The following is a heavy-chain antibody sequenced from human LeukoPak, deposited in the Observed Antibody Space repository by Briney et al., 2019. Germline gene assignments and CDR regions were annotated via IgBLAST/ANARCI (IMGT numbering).Heavy chain of an antibody. V-gene: IGHV4-30-4*08. J-gene: IGHJ5*02. CDR3: ARDVTYYDFWSGYSWFDP. Sequence: SETLSLTCTVSGGSISRGDYYWSWIRQPPGKGLEWIGYIYYSGSTYYNPSLKSRVTISVDPSKKQFSLKLSSVTAADTAVYYCARDVTYYDFWSGYSWFDPWGQGTLVTVSS. D-gene: IGHD3-3*01. CDR1: GGSISRGDYY. CDR2: IYYSGST.